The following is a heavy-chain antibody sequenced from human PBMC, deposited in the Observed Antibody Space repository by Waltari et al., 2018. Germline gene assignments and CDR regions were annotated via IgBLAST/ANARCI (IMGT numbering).Heavy chain of an antibody. Sequence: QLQLQESGPGLVRHSATLSLNCSVAGGSISRGSFYWGWIRQSPGKGLEWIGSIYYGGSTDYNSNLKSRVTISGDTSKNQFSLKLSSVTAADTAVYYCARHWKKSGYRFDPWGQGTLVTVSS. CDR1: GGSISRGSFY. CDR2: IYYGGST. D-gene: IGHD5-12*01. CDR3: ARHWKKSGYRFDP. J-gene: IGHJ5*02. V-gene: IGHV4-39*01.